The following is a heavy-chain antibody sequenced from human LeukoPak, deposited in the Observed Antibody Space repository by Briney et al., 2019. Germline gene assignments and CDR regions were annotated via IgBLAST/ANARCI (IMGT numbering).Heavy chain of an antibody. CDR2: INHSGST. D-gene: IGHD3-3*01. CDR3: ASYDFWSGYFDY. Sequence: SETLSLTCAVYGGSFSGYYWSWIRQPPGKGLEWIGEINHSGSTNYNPSLKSRVTISVDTSKNQFSLKLSSVTATDTAVYYCASYDFWSGYFDYWGQGTLVTVSS. CDR1: GGSFSGYY. J-gene: IGHJ4*02. V-gene: IGHV4-34*01.